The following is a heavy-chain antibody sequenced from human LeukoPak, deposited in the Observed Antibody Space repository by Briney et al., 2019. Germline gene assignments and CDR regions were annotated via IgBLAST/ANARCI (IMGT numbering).Heavy chain of an antibody. Sequence: GASVKVSCKASGYTFTSYGISWVRQAPGQGLEWMGWISAYNGNTNYAQKLQGRVTMTTDTSTSTAYMELRSLRSDDTAVYYCARTYIADSGGYSAFDYWGQGTLVTVSS. CDR2: ISAYNGNT. CDR1: GYTFTSYG. V-gene: IGHV1-18*01. D-gene: IGHD1-26*01. J-gene: IGHJ4*02. CDR3: ARTYIADSGGYSAFDY.